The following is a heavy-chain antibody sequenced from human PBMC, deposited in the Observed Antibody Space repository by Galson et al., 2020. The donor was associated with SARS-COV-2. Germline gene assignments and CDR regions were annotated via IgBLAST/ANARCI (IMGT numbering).Heavy chain of an antibody. D-gene: IGHD6-25*01. V-gene: IGHV3-21*01. CDR2: ISSSSSYI. Sequence: LSLTCAASGFTFSSYSMNWVRQAPGKGLEWVSSISSSSSYIYYADSVKGRFTISRDNAKNSLYLQMNSLRAEDMAVYYCARVYSSVFGDAFDIWGQGTMVTVSS. CDR1: GFTFSSYS. CDR3: ARVYSSVFGDAFDI. J-gene: IGHJ3*02.